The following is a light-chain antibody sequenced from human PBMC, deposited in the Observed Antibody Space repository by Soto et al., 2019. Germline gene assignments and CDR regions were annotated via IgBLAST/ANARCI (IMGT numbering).Light chain of an antibody. CDR3: QEYNSWHMST. J-gene: IGKJ5*01. CDR1: QSVSSY. V-gene: IGKV3-15*01. CDR2: GAS. Sequence: EILLTQSPATLSLSPGERATLSWRASQSVSSYLAWYQQKPGQAPRLLIYGASIRATTIPASFSGSGSGTDFTLTISSLQPEDFALYYCQEYNSWHMSTFGHGTRLEIK.